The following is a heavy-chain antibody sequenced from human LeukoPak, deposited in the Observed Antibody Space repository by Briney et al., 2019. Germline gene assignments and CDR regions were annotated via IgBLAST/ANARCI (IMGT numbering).Heavy chain of an antibody. Sequence: QAGGSLRLSCAASGFTVSSNYMSWVRQAPGKGLEWVSVIYSGGSTYYADSVKGRFTISRHNSKNTLYLQMNSLRAEDTAVYYCARGVNDDAFDIWGQGTMVTVSS. V-gene: IGHV3-53*04. CDR3: ARGVNDDAFDI. D-gene: IGHD2-8*01. CDR1: GFTVSSNY. CDR2: IYSGGST. J-gene: IGHJ3*02.